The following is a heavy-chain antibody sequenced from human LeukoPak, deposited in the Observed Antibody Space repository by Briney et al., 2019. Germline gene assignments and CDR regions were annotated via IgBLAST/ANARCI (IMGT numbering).Heavy chain of an antibody. CDR3: ARVVGSTSALNFDL. CDR1: GFTFSSYS. Sequence: PGGSLRLSCAASGFTFSSYSMNWVRQAPGKGLEWVSYISSSSSTIYYADSVKGRFTISRDNAKNSLYLQMNSLRAEDTAVYYCARVVGSTSALNFDLWGRGTLVTVSS. CDR2: ISSSSSTI. D-gene: IGHD2-2*01. V-gene: IGHV3-48*01. J-gene: IGHJ2*01.